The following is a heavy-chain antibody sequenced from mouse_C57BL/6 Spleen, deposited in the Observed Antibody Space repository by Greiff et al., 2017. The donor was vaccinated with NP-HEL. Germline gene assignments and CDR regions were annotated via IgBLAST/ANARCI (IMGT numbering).Heavy chain of an antibody. CDR2: IDPSDSET. CDR3: ARGITTVVARYYFDY. D-gene: IGHD1-1*01. V-gene: IGHV1-52*01. CDR1: GYTFTSYW. Sequence: QVQLQQPGAELVRPGSSVKLSCKASGYTFTSYWMHWVKQRPIQGLEWIGNIDPSDSETHYNQKFKDKATLTVDKSSSTAYMQLSSLTSEDSAVYFCARGITTVVARYYFDYWGQGTTLTVSS. J-gene: IGHJ2*01.